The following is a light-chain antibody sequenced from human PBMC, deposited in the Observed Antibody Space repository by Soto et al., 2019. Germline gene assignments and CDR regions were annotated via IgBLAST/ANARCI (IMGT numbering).Light chain of an antibody. Sequence: QAVVTQPASVSGSPGQSITISCTGTSSDVGGYNYVSWYQQHPGKAPKLMIYDVSNRPSGVSNRFSGSKSGNTASLTISGLQAEDEADYYCSSYTSSSTYVLFGGGTKLTVL. CDR3: SSYTSSSTYVL. J-gene: IGLJ2*01. CDR1: SSDVGGYNY. V-gene: IGLV2-14*01. CDR2: DVS.